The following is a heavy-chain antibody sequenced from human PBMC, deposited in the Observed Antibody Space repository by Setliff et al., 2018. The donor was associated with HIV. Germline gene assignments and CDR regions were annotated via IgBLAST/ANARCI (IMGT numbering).Heavy chain of an antibody. Sequence: SETLSLTCAVSGYSISSGYYWGWIRQPPGKGLEWIGSIYHSGSTYYNPSLKSRVTISVDTSKNHFSLNLTSVTAADTAVYFCSRHRANWGGPWDYWGQGTLVTVSS. CDR3: SRHRANWGGPWDY. V-gene: IGHV4-38-2*01. D-gene: IGHD3-16*01. CDR1: GYSISSGYY. J-gene: IGHJ4*02. CDR2: IYHSGST.